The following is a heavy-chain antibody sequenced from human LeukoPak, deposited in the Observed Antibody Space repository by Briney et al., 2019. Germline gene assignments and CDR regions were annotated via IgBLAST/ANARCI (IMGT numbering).Heavy chain of an antibody. Sequence: SETVSLKCTVYGPSIYCYHWMWLAPRPGKELDWSTNVHYSLSSNYSPSLESRFTISMNTYKSQFSLKLTSVTAADTAVYYCECYKIVERNFDFWGQGMLVTVSS. J-gene: IGHJ4*02. D-gene: IGHD5-24*01. CDR3: ECYKIVERNFDF. CDR1: GPSIYCYH. V-gene: IGHV4-59*01. CDR2: VHYSLSS.